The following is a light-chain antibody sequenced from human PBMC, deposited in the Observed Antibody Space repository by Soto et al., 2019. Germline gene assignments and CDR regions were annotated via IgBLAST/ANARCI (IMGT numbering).Light chain of an antibody. J-gene: IGLJ1*01. CDR2: EVS. CDR1: SSDVGGYNY. Sequence: QSVLTQPASVSGCPGQSITISCTGTSSDVGGYNYVSWYQQQSGQAPKLMIHEVSNRPSGVSNRFSGSKSGNTASLTISGLQAEDEADYYCSSYTSSRAYVFGIGTKVTVL. CDR3: SSYTSSRAYV. V-gene: IGLV2-14*01.